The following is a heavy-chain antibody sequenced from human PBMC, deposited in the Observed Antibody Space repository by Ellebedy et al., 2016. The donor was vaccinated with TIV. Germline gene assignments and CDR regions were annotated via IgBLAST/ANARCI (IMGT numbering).Heavy chain of an antibody. J-gene: IGHJ5*02. Sequence: AASVKVSCKASGYTFTSYGISWVRQAPGQGLEWMGWISAYNGNTNYAQKLQGRVTMTTDTSTSTAYMELRSLRSDDTAVYYCATKPRIRSWFDPWGQGTLVTVSS. CDR2: ISAYNGNT. CDR1: GYTFTSYG. V-gene: IGHV1-18*01. D-gene: IGHD4-17*01. CDR3: ATKPRIRSWFDP.